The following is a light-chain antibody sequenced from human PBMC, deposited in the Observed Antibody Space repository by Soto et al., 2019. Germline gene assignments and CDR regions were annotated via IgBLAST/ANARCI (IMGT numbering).Light chain of an antibody. V-gene: IGKV3-20*01. CDR1: QSVTNNY. J-gene: IGKJ3*01. CDR3: QQYGRSPPLT. Sequence: EIGLTQSPGTLSLSPGERATVSCRASQSVTNNYLAWYQQKPGQAPRLLIYAASNRVTGIPDRFSGSGSGTAFPLTISRLEPEDSAVYYCQQYGRSPPLTFGPGTKVYIK. CDR2: AAS.